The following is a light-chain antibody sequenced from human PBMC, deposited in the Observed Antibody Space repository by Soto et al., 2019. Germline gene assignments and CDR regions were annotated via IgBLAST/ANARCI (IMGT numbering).Light chain of an antibody. J-gene: IGKJ4*01. CDR3: QQYNNWPLT. CDR2: GAS. Sequence: EMVMTQSPATLSVSPGERATLSCRASQSVSSNLAWYQQKPGQAPRLLIYGASTRATGIPARFSGSRSGTEFTLTISSLQSEDFAVYYCQQYNNWPLTFVGGTKVEIK. CDR1: QSVSSN. V-gene: IGKV3-15*01.